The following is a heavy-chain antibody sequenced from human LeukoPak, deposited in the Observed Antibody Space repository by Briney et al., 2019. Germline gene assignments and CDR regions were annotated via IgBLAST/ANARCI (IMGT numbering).Heavy chain of an antibody. D-gene: IGHD2-2*01. CDR2: INAGNGNT. V-gene: IGHV1-3*01. CDR1: GYTFTSYA. Sequence: ASVKVSCKASGYTFTSYAMHWVRQAPGQRLEWMGWINAGNGNTKYSQKFQGRVTITRDTSASTAYMELSSLRSEDTAVYYCARVHCSSTSYYGYLRYWGQGTLVTVSS. CDR3: ARVHCSSTSYYGYLRY. J-gene: IGHJ4*02.